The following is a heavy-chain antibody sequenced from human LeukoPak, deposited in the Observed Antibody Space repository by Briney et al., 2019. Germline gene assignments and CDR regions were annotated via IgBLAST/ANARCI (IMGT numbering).Heavy chain of an antibody. CDR2: IKQDGSEK. D-gene: IGHD2-2*01. V-gene: IGHV3-7*05. CDR1: GFTFSSYW. Sequence: GGSLRLSCAASGFTFSSYWMSWVRQAPGKGLEWVANIKQDGSEKYYVDSVKGRFTISRDNAKNSLYLQMNSLRAEDTAVYYCVTGGVVPAAMSVHWGQGALVTVSS. J-gene: IGHJ4*02. CDR3: VTGGVVPAAMSVH.